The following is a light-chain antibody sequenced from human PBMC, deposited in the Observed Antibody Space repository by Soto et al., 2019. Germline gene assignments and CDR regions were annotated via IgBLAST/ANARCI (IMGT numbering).Light chain of an antibody. CDR1: HSISTN. V-gene: IGKV3-15*01. Sequence: EVLMTQSLATLSVSPGERVTLSCRSSHSISTNLVWYQHRAGQAPSLLIFDAFTRATGVPARFSGSGSGTEFTLTISGLQSEDSAIYYCQQYNDWPWTFGQWTKVEIK. CDR3: QQYNDWPWT. CDR2: DAF. J-gene: IGKJ1*01.